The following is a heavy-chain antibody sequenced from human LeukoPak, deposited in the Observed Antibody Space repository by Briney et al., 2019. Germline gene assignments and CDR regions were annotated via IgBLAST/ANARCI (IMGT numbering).Heavy chain of an antibody. CDR3: ATDRGLSYFDY. CDR2: IYYDGSNK. D-gene: IGHD6-25*01. Sequence: GSLRLSLAASRLTFKNYGMHWVRQAPGKGLEWVALIYYDGSNKYYADSVKGRFTISRDNSKNTLYLQMNSLGAEDTAVYYCATDRGLSYFDYWGQGTLVTVSS. V-gene: IGHV3-33*01. J-gene: IGHJ4*02. CDR1: RLTFKNYG.